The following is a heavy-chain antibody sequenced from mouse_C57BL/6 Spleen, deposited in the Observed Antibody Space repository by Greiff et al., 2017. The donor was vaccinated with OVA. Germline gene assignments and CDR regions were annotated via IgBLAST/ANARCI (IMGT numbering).Heavy chain of an antibody. CDR1: GFTFSDYG. D-gene: IGHD2-5*01. J-gene: IGHJ1*01. V-gene: IGHV5-17*01. CDR2: ISSGSSTI. Sequence: EVQVVESGGGLVKPGGSLKLSCAASGFTFSDYGMHWVRQAPEKGLEWVAYISSGSSTIYYADTVKGRVTISRDNAKNTLFLQMTSLRSEDTAMYYCARAYSNYEGYFDVWGAGTTVTVSS. CDR3: ARAYSNYEGYFDV.